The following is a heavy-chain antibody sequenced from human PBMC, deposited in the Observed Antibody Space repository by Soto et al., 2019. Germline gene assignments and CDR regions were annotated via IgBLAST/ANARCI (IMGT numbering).Heavy chain of an antibody. V-gene: IGHV4-39*01. Sequence: SETLSLTCTVSGGSISSSSYYWGWIRQPPGKGLEWIGSIYYSGSTYYNPSLKSRVTISVDTSKNQFSLKLSSVTAADTAVYYCASPITIFGGEPIDYWGRGTLVTVSS. CDR2: IYYSGST. D-gene: IGHD3-3*01. CDR3: ASPITIFGGEPIDY. J-gene: IGHJ4*02. CDR1: GGSISSSSYY.